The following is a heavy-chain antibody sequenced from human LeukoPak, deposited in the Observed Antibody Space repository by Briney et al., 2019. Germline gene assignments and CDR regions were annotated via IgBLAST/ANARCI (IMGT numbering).Heavy chain of an antibody. J-gene: IGHJ5*02. CDR1: GGSFSSSDYY. D-gene: IGHD6-25*01. V-gene: IGHV4-39*07. Sequence: SETLSLTCTVSGGSFSSSDYYWGWIRQPPGKGLEWIGSIYYSGTTYYNPSLKSRVTISVDTSKNQFSLKLSSVTAADTAVYYCASSAPHSGGQANWFDPWGQGTLVTVSS. CDR2: IYYSGTT. CDR3: ASSAPHSGGQANWFDP.